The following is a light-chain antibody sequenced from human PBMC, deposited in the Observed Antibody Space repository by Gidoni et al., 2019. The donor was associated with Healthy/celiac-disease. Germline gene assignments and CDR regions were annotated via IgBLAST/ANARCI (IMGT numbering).Light chain of an antibody. J-gene: IGKJ3*01. V-gene: IGKV3-15*01. CDR3: QQYNNWPRGIT. CDR2: GAS. CDR1: QSVSSN. Sequence: EEMTTHSPATLSVSPGERATLSCRASQSVSSNLAWYQQKPGQAPRLLIYGASTRATGIPARFSGSGSGTEFTLTISSLQSEDFAVYYCQQYNNWPRGITFGPGTKVDIK.